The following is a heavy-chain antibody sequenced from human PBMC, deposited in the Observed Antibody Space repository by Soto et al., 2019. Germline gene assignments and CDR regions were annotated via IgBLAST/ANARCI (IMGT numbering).Heavy chain of an antibody. CDR1: GGSISSSSYY. Sequence: QLQLQESGPGLVKPSETLSLTCTVSGGSISSSSYYWGWIRQPPGKGLEWIGSIYYSGSTYYNPSLKSRVTISVDTSKNQFSLKLSSVTAADTAVYYCARFAPDDYGDYVDYWGQGTLVTVSS. J-gene: IGHJ4*02. D-gene: IGHD4-17*01. CDR3: ARFAPDDYGDYVDY. V-gene: IGHV4-39*01. CDR2: IYYSGST.